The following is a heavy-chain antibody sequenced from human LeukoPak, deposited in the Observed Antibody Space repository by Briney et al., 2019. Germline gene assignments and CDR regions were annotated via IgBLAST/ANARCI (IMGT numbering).Heavy chain of an antibody. CDR2: INPNSGGT. J-gene: IGHJ4*02. CDR1: GYTFTGYH. Sequence: ASVKFSGKVSGYTFTGYHMHGVRQAPGQGLEWMGRINPNSGGTNYAQKFQGRVTMTRDTSISTAYMELSRLRSDDTAVYYCARSITMANRFDYWGQGTLVTVSS. D-gene: IGHD3-10*01. V-gene: IGHV1-2*06. CDR3: ARSITMANRFDY.